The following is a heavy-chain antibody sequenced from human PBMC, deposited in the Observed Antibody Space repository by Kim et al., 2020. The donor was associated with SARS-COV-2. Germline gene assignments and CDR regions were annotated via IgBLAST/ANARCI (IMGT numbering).Heavy chain of an antibody. J-gene: IGHJ4*02. V-gene: IGHV3-30-3*01. CDR2: ISYDGSNK. Sequence: GGSLRLSCAASGFTFSSYAMHWVRQAPGKGLEWVAVISYDGSNKYYADSVKGRFTISRDNSKNTLYLQMNSLRAEDTAVYYCARDQYWGVQVRYFDYWGQGTLVTVSS. CDR3: ARDQYWGVQVRYFDY. CDR1: GFTFSSYA. D-gene: IGHD7-27*01.